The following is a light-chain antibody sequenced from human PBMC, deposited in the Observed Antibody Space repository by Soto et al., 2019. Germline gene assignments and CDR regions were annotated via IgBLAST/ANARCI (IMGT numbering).Light chain of an antibody. CDR2: EVS. CDR1: SSDVGGYNY. CDR3: SSYAGSNHNWV. Sequence: QSALTQPPSASGSPGQSVTISCTGTSSDVGGYNYVSWYQQHPGKAPKLMIYEVSKRPSGVPDRFSGCKSGNTASLTVSWLQADDEADYYCSSYAGSNHNWVFGGGTKLTVL. J-gene: IGLJ3*02. V-gene: IGLV2-8*01.